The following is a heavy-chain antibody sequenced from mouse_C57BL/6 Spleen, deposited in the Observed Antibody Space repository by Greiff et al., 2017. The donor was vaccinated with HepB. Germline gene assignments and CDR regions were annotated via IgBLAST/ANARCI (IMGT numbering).Heavy chain of an antibody. D-gene: IGHD2-5*01. CDR1: GFTFSSYG. CDR2: ISSGGSYT. Sequence: DVMLVESGGDLVKPGGSLKLSCAASGFTFSSYGMSWVRQTPDKRLEWVATISSGGSYTYYPDSVKGRFTISRDNAKNTLYLQMSSLKSEDTAMYYCAEGPYYSNYGFAYWGQGTLVTVSA. V-gene: IGHV5-6*02. J-gene: IGHJ3*01. CDR3: AEGPYYSNYGFAY.